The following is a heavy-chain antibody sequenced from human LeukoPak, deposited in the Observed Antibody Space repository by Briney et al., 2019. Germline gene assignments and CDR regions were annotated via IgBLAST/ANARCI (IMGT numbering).Heavy chain of an antibody. D-gene: IGHD3-22*01. V-gene: IGHV3-23*01. J-gene: IGHJ5*02. CDR1: GLTFSRYA. CDR3: AKDDRYYYDSSGYYQT. CDR2: ITGSGGST. Sequence: GGSLRLSCAASGLTFSRYAMTWVRQAPGKGLEWVSAITGSGGSTYYADSVKGRFTISRDNSKNTLYLQMNSLRAEDTAVYYCAKDDRYYYDSSGYYQTWGQGTLVTVSS.